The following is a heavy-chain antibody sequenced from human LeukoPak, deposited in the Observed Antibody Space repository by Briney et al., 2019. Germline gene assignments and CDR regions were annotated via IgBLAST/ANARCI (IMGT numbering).Heavy chain of an antibody. CDR2: IIPIFGTA. Sequence: ASVKVSCKASGGTFSSYAISWVRQAPGQGLEWMGGIIPIFGTANYAQKFQGRVTITTDESTSTAYKELSSLRSEDTAVYYCASEVAAAGLDYWGQGTLVTVSS. CDR1: GGTFSSYA. J-gene: IGHJ4*02. V-gene: IGHV1-69*05. CDR3: ASEVAAAGLDY. D-gene: IGHD6-13*01.